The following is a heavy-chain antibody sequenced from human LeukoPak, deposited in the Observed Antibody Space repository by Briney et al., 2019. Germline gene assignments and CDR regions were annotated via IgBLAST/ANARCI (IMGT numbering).Heavy chain of an antibody. J-gene: IGHJ4*02. D-gene: IGHD3-3*02. CDR3: ARDSPESISQIAY. CDR2: INPSGGST. Sequence: ASVKVSCKASGYTFTSYHMHWVRQAPGQGLEWMGIINPSGGSTNYAQRFRGRVTMTRDMSTSTVYMELSSLRSEDTAVYYCARDSPESISQIAYWGQGTLVTVSS. CDR1: GYTFTSYH. V-gene: IGHV1-46*01.